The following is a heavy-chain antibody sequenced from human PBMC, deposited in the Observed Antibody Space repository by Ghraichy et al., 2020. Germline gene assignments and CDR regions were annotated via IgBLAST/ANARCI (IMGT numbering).Heavy chain of an antibody. CDR1: GGSISSSSYY. Sequence: SETLSLTCTVSGGSISSSSYYWAWIRQPPGKGLEWIASIYYTGGTYYNPSLKSRVTISVDTSKNQFSLKLSSVTAADTAVYYCARLVITFGGVIARPDYWGQGTLVTVSS. V-gene: IGHV4-39*01. CDR2: IYYTGGT. D-gene: IGHD3-16*02. J-gene: IGHJ4*02. CDR3: ARLVITFGGVIARPDY.